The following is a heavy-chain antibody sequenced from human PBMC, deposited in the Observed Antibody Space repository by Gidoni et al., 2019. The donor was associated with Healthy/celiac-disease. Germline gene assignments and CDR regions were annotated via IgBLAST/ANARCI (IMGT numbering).Heavy chain of an antibody. J-gene: IGHJ3*02. V-gene: IGHV3-9*01. D-gene: IGHD4-17*01. CDR3: AKDKADYGDYRGAFDI. Sequence: EVQLVESGGGLVQPGRSLRLSCAASGFTFADYAMHWVRQAPGKGLEWVSGISWNSGSIGYADSGKGRFTIYRDNAKNSLYLQRNSLRAEDTALYYCAKDKADYGDYRGAFDIWGQGTMVTVSS. CDR1: GFTFADYA. CDR2: ISWNSGSI.